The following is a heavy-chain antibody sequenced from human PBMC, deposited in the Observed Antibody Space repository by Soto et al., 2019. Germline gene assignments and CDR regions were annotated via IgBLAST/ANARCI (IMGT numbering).Heavy chain of an antibody. CDR2: INQDGSAK. CDR3: AGGAGWEQDY. D-gene: IGHD1-26*01. CDR1: GFSFSNYF. V-gene: IGHV3-7*04. J-gene: IGHJ4*02. Sequence: EVQLVESGGGLVQPGESLRLSCAASGFSFSNYFMTWVRQAPGKGLEWVANINQDGSAKHYVDSVRGRFTTSRDNAKNSRHLEMNSLRVEDTAVYFCAGGAGWEQDYWGQGTVVTVSS.